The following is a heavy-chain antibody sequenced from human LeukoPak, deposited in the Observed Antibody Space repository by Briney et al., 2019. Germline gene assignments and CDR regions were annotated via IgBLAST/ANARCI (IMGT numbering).Heavy chain of an antibody. CDR1: GFTFDAYG. CDR2: INWNGGST. J-gene: IGHJ4*02. D-gene: IGHD1-14*01. Sequence: PGGSLRLSCAASGFTFDAYGMSWVRQAPGKGLEWVSGINWNGGSTGYADSVKGRFTISRDNAKNSLYLQMNTLRAEDTAIYYCATFSGAHHKTFDSWGQGTLVTVSS. CDR3: ATFSGAHHKTFDS. V-gene: IGHV3-20*04.